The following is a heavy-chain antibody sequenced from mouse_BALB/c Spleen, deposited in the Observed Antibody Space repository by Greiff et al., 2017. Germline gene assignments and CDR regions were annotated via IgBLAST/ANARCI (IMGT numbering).Heavy chain of an antibody. D-gene: IGHD2-4*01. J-gene: IGHJ4*01. CDR3: ARGDYDPYAMDY. Sequence: EVQLVESGGGLVKPGGSLKLSCAASGFTFSSYAMSWVRQSPEKRLEWVAEISSGGSYTYYPDTVTGRFTISRDNAKNTLYLEMSSLRSEDTAMYYCARGDYDPYAMDYWGQGTSVTFSS. V-gene: IGHV5-9-4*01. CDR1: GFTFSSYA. CDR2: ISSGGSYT.